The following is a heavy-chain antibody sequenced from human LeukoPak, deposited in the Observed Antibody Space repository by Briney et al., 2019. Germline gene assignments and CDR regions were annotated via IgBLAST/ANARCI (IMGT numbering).Heavy chain of an antibody. Sequence: SETLSLTCTVSGGSISSYYWSWIRQPPGKGLEWIGSIYYSGSTYYNPSLKSRVTISVDTSKNQFSLKLSSVTAADTAVYYCAVLHLYKFHWFDPWGQGTLVTVSS. J-gene: IGHJ5*02. CDR3: AVLHLYKFHWFDP. CDR1: GGSISSYY. V-gene: IGHV4-59*05. CDR2: IYYSGST. D-gene: IGHD5-24*01.